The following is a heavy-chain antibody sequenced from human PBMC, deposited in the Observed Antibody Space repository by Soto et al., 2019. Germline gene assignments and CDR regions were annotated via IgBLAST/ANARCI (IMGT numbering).Heavy chain of an antibody. CDR3: ARDYCSGGSCSDGPYFDY. V-gene: IGHV3-21*01. CDR2: ISSSSSYI. CDR1: GFTFSSYS. J-gene: IGHJ4*02. Sequence: GGSLRLSCAASGFTFSSYSMNWVRQAPGKGLEWVSSISSSSSYIYYADSVKGRFTISRDNAKNSLYLQMNSLRAEDTAVYYCARDYCSGGSCSDGPYFDYWGQGTLVTVSS. D-gene: IGHD2-15*01.